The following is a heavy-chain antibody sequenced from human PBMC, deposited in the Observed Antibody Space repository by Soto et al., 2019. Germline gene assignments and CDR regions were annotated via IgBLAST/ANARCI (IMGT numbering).Heavy chain of an antibody. CDR3: ARGIAVVKSNRATPRYY. J-gene: IGHJ4*02. V-gene: IGHV1-8*01. Sequence: QVQLVQSGAEVKKPGASVKVSCKASGYTFTSYDINWVRQATGQGLEWMGWMNPNSGNTGYAQKVQGRVTRTRNNSLSTAYMELGSLRSGDTAVYYCARGIAVVKSNRATPRYYWGQGTLVTVSS. CDR2: MNPNSGNT. D-gene: IGHD6-19*01. CDR1: GYTFTSYD.